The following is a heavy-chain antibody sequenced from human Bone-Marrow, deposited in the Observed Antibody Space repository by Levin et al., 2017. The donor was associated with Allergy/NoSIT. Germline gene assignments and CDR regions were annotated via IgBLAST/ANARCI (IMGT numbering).Heavy chain of an antibody. D-gene: IGHD3-9*01. V-gene: IGHV3-7*04. J-gene: IGHJ4*02. CDR1: GFTFSSYW. Sequence: GGSLRLSCAASGFTFSSYWMSWVRQAPGKGLEWVANIKQDGSEKYYVDSVKGRFTISRDNAKNSLYLQMNSLRAEDTAVYYCARDRGYDILTGFDNFDYWGQGTLVTVSS. CDR3: ARDRGYDILTGFDNFDY. CDR2: IKQDGSEK.